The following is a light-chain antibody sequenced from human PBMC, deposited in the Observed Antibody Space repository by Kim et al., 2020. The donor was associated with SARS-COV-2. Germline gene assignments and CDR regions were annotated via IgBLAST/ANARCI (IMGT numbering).Light chain of an antibody. CDR2: QDS. V-gene: IGLV3-1*01. CDR1: KLGDKY. J-gene: IGLJ1*01. CDR3: QAWDSSTASYV. Sequence: PGQAASFTCSGDKLGDKYACWYQQKPGQSPVLVIYQDSKRPSGIPERFSGSNSGNTATLTISGTQAMDEADYYCQAWDSSTASYVFGTGTKVTVL.